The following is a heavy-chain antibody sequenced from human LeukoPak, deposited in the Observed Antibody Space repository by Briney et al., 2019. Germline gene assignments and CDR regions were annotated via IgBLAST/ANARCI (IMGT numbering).Heavy chain of an antibody. J-gene: IGHJ4*02. CDR1: GASVSSYY. CDR3: VTSGYSGYGNFDY. CDR2: IDASGST. Sequence: SETLSLTCTVSGASVSSYYWIWIRQPAGRGLEWIGRIDASGSTNYNPSLKSRVTMSVDSSKNQFSLKVSSVTAADTAVYYCVTSGYSGYGNFDYWGQGTLVTVSS. V-gene: IGHV4-4*07. D-gene: IGHD5-12*01.